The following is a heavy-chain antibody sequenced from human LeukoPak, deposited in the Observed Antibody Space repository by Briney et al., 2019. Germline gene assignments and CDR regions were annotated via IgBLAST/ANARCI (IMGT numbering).Heavy chain of an antibody. CDR1: GDSISSTNW. CDR3: SRKDTPMIYFDC. Sequence: SETLSLTCAVSGDSISSTNWWAWVRQPPGKGLEWIGEIFHSGSTNYNPSLKSRVSMSVDKSKNQFSLRLNSVTAADTAVYYCSRKDTPMIYFDCWGQGTLVTVSS. D-gene: IGHD5-18*01. J-gene: IGHJ4*02. CDR2: IFHSGST. V-gene: IGHV4-4*02.